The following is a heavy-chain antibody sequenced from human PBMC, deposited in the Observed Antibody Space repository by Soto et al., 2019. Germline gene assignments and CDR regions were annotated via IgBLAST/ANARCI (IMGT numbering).Heavy chain of an antibody. Sequence: GASVKVSCKASGGTFSSYAISWVRQAPGQGLEWMGGIIPIFGTANYAQKFQGRVTITADESTSTAYMELSSLRSEDTAVYYCARARMVRGVITSLFDYWGQGTLVTVSS. V-gene: IGHV1-69*13. J-gene: IGHJ4*02. CDR3: ARARMVRGVITSLFDY. CDR2: IIPIFGTA. CDR1: GGTFSSYA. D-gene: IGHD3-10*01.